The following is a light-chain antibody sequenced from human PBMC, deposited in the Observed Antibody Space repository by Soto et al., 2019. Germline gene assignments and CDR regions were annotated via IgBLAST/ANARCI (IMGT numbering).Light chain of an antibody. CDR2: DAS. V-gene: IGKV3-15*01. CDR1: QSVDSN. J-gene: IGKJ1*01. Sequence: EIVMTQSPATLSVSPGERATLSCRASQSVDSNLAWYQQKPGQPPRLLIYDASTRATGIPARFSGSGSGTEFTLTISSLQSEDFAVYYCHQYNFWPTFGQGTKVDI. CDR3: HQYNFWPT.